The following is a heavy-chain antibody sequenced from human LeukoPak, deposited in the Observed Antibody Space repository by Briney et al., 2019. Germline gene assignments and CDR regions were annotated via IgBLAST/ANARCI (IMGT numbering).Heavy chain of an antibody. CDR3: AKDSGGGYSSLSGFDY. CDR1: GFTFDDYA. D-gene: IGHD6-19*01. CDR2: ISWNSGNI. Sequence: SLRLSCAASGFTFDDYAMHWVRQVPGKGLEWVSGISWNSGNIGYADSVKGRFTISRDNAKNSLYLQMNSLRVEDTALYYCAKDSGGGYSSLSGFDYWGQGTLVTVSS. J-gene: IGHJ4*02. V-gene: IGHV3-9*01.